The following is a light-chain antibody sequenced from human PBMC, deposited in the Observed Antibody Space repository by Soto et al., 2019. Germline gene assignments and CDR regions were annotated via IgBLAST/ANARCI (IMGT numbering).Light chain of an antibody. CDR3: SSYAGNNNYV. J-gene: IGLJ1*01. CDR1: NSDVGAYHY. Sequence: QSATTQPDSASGPRGQSVTISCTGTNSDVGAYHYVSWYQHHPGKAPKVVIYDVNRRPSGVPNRFSGSKSGNTASLTVSGLQAEDEADYYCSSYAGNNNYVLGTGTKVTVL. V-gene: IGLV2-8*01. CDR2: DVN.